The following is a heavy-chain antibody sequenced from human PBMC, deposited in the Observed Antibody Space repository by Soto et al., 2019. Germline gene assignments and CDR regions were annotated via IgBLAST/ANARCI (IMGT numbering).Heavy chain of an antibody. V-gene: IGHV3-23*01. J-gene: IGHJ1*01. D-gene: IGHD6-19*01. CDR2: IAFTGSAT. CDR3: VTEVEKLMLLAVAL. Sequence: PGGSLRLSCATSGFTFHDYAMSWVRQAPGKGLEWVSAIAFTGSATYYADSVKGRFTISRDNSKNIVYLQMNSLRVDDTALYYCVTEVEKLMLLAVALWGQGTQVTVSS. CDR1: GFTFHDYA.